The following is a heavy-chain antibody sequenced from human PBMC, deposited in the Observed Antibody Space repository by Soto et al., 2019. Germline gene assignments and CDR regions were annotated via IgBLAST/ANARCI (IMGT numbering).Heavy chain of an antibody. Sequence: ASVKVSCKASGYTFTNYGVTWVRQAPGQGLEWMGWISAYTDYPNYAQKFQGRVTMTIDTSTTTAYMDLRSLTSDDTAVYYCARVIPGAEAWFGPWGQGTLVTVSS. J-gene: IGHJ5*02. CDR2: ISAYTDYP. CDR3: ARVIPGAEAWFGP. CDR1: GYTFTNYG. V-gene: IGHV1-18*01. D-gene: IGHD2-2*01.